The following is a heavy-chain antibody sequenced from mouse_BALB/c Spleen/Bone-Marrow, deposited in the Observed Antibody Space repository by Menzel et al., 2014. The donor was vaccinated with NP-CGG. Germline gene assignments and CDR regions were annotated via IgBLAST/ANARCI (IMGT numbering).Heavy chain of an antibody. Sequence: EVQLQESGGGLVQPGGSMKLSCVASGFTFSNYWMNWVRQSPEKGLEWVAEIRLKSNNYATHYAESVKGRFTIPRDDSKSSVYLQMNNLRAEDTGIYYCTRSLRLFDYWGQGTTLTVSS. D-gene: IGHD1-1*01. J-gene: IGHJ2*01. CDR3: TRSLRLFDY. CDR1: GFTFSNYW. V-gene: IGHV6-6*02. CDR2: IRLKSNNYAT.